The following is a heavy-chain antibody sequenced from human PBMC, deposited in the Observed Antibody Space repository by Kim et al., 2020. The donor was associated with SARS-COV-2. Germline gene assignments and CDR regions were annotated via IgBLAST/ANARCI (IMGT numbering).Heavy chain of an antibody. Sequence: SETLSLTCTVSGGSIKTYYWSWIRQPPGKGLEWIGYMYYSGSTNYNPSLKSRVTISVDTSKNQFSLKLKSVTAADSAVYFCAGADFWSGYQPAYWGQGTLVTVSS. J-gene: IGHJ4*02. D-gene: IGHD3-3*01. CDR3: AGADFWSGYQPAY. CDR2: MYYSGST. V-gene: IGHV4-59*01. CDR1: GGSIKTYY.